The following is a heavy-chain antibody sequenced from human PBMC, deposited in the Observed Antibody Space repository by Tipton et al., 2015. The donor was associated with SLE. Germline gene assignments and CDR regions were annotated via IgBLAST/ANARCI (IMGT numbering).Heavy chain of an antibody. V-gene: IGHV4-34*01. CDR2: INHSGST. CDR1: GGSFSGYY. Sequence: TLSLTCAVYGGSFSGYYWSWIRQPPGKGLEWIGEINHSGSTNYNPSLKSRVTISVDSSKNQFSLKLSSVTAADTAVYYCAAQGYSSSWYFQHWGQGTLVTVSS. D-gene: IGHD6-13*01. CDR3: AAQGYSSSWYFQH. J-gene: IGHJ1*01.